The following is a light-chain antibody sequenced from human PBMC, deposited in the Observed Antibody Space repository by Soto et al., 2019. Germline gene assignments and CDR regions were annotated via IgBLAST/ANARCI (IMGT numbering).Light chain of an antibody. J-gene: IGKJ2*01. CDR1: QSITSW. CDR2: KAS. Sequence: DIQMTQSPSTLSASVGDRVTITCRASQSITSWLAWYQQKPGKAPKLLIYKASSLQGGVPSRFSGSGSGTEFTLTISSLQPDDFATYYCQQYNRYSTFGQGTKLEIK. CDR3: QQYNRYST. V-gene: IGKV1-5*03.